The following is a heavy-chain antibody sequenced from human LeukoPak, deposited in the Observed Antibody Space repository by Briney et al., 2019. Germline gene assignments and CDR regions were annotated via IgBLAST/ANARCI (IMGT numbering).Heavy chain of an antibody. CDR3: ARRPITFGGVIPFDY. V-gene: IGHV4-39*01. Sequence: PSETLSLTCTVSGGSISSSSYYWGWIRQPPGKGLEWIGCIYYSGSTYYNPSLKSRVTITVDTSKNQFSLKLSSVTAADTAVYYCARRPITFGGVIPFDYWGQGTLVTVSS. CDR1: GGSISSSSYY. CDR2: IYYSGST. D-gene: IGHD3-16*01. J-gene: IGHJ4*02.